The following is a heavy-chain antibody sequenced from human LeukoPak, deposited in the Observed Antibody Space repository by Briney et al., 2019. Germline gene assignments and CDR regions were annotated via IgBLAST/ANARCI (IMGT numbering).Heavy chain of an antibody. D-gene: IGHD4-17*01. CDR1: GFTFSSYS. CDR3: AKGIYYGDRPSQSSDY. J-gene: IGHJ4*02. CDR2: ISSSSTYI. Sequence: PGGSLRLSCAASGFTFSSYSMNWVRQAPGKGLEWVSSISSSSTYIYYADSVMGRFTISRDNAKNSLYLQMNSLRAEDTAVYYCAKGIYYGDRPSQSSDYWGQGTLVTVSS. V-gene: IGHV3-21*01.